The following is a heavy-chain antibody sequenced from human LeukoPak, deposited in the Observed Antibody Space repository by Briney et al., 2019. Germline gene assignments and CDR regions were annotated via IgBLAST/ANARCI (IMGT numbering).Heavy chain of an antibody. V-gene: IGHV3-33*07. CDR2: IWYDGSNK. CDR3: ARDFRAGFGYFDY. Sequence: GGSLRLSCAAFGVTVSGYWMNWVRQAPGKGLEWVAVIWYDGSNKYYADSVKGRFTISRDNSKNTLYLQMNSLRAEDTAVYYCARDFRAGFGYFDYWGQGTLVTVSS. J-gene: IGHJ4*02. D-gene: IGHD3-16*01. CDR1: GVTVSGYW.